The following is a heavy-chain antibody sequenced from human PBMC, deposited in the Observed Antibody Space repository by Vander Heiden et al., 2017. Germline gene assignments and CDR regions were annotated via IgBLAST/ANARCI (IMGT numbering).Heavy chain of an antibody. D-gene: IGHD6-13*01. V-gene: IGHV1-2*02. CDR2: INPNTGDT. CDR3: VRQQLRYFDY. CDR1: GYTFTGYY. J-gene: IGHJ4*02. Sequence: QVHLVQSGAEVTMPGASVKVSCKASGYTFTGYYMHWVRQAPGQGLEWMGWINPNTGDTKYAQKFQGRVTMTRDTSITSAYMDLSGLRSDDTAVYYCVRQQLRYFDYWGQGTLVTVSS.